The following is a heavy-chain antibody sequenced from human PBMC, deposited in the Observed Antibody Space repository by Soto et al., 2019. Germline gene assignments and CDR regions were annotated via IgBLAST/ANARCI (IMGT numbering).Heavy chain of an antibody. CDR3: ARLGSIAVTVYYFDY. D-gene: IGHD6-19*01. V-gene: IGHV5-51*03. J-gene: IGHJ4*02. Sequence: EVQLVQSGAEVRKPGESLKISCKGSGYSFSSYWIAWVRQMPGKGLEWMGIIYPGDSDTRYSPSFEGQVTISADKSISSAYLQWSSLKASDTAMYYCARLGSIAVTVYYFDYWGQGTLVTVSS. CDR2: IYPGDSDT. CDR1: GYSFSSYW.